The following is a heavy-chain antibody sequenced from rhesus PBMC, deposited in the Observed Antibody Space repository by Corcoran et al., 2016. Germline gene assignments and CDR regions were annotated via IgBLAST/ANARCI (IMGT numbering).Heavy chain of an antibody. D-gene: IGHD1-1-1*01. V-gene: IGHV4-173*01. CDR3: ARDSWTRGKSLDV. CDR2: ISGGGGST. CDR1: GGSISSNS. J-gene: IGHJ5-2*02. Sequence: QLQLQESGPGLVKPSETLSLTCAVSGGSISSNSWSWIRKPPGQGLEWIGRISGGGGSTDYNPSLKSRVTISTDTSKNQFSLKLSSVTAADTAVYYCARDSWTRGKSLDVWGRGVLVTVSS.